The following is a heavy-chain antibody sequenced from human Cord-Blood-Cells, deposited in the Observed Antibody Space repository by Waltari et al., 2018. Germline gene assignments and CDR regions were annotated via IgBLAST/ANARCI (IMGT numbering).Heavy chain of an antibody. CDR1: GGSFSGYY. CDR3: ARAVVVPAAMGGNWFDP. V-gene: IGHV4-34*01. D-gene: IGHD2-2*01. CDR2: INHSGST. J-gene: IGHJ5*02. Sequence: QVQLQQWGAGLLKPSETLSLTCAVYGGSFSGYYWRWIRPPPGKGLEWIGEINHSGSTNYNPSLKSRVTISVDTSKNQFSLKLSSVTAADTAVYYCARAVVVPAAMGGNWFDPWGQGTLVTVSS.